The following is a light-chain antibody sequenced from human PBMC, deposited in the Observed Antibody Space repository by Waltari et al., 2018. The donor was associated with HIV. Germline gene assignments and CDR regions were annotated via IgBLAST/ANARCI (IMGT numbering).Light chain of an antibody. CDR1: HSILYNFNNRTC. CDR2: WAS. Sequence: DIVMTQSPDSLAVSLGERATVNCKSSHSILYNFNNRTCLAWYQQKPGQPPKLLIYWASTRASGFPDRFSGSGSAADFTLTISDLQAEDVAVYYCQQYYGSPRTFGQGTRLEIK. J-gene: IGKJ1*01. CDR3: QQYYGSPRT. V-gene: IGKV4-1*01.